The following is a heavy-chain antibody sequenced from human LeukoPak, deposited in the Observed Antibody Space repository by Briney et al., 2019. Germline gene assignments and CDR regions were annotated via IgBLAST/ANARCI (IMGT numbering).Heavy chain of an antibody. CDR2: INPKSGGT. V-gene: IGHV1-2*02. CDR3: ARSARHCNNGVCFTDYYIDL. Sequence: ASVKVSCKASGYTFTTYYIHWVRQAPGQGLEWMGCINPKSGGTNYAQKFQGRVTMTRDTSISTAYMEMSSLTSDDTAVYYCARSARHCNNGVCFTDYYIDLWGEGTTVIVSS. CDR1: GYTFTTYY. J-gene: IGHJ6*03. D-gene: IGHD2-8*01.